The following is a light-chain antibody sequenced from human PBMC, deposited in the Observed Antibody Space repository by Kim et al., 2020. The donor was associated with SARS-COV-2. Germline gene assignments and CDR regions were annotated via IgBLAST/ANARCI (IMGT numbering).Light chain of an antibody. V-gene: IGKV1-17*03. CDR3: IQYSDLKVT. J-gene: IGKJ4*01. CDR1: QGISNS. Sequence: DIQMTQSPSAMYASVGDRVTITFRASQGISNSLVWFQKKPGKVPKRLIHAASSLQSGAPSRFSGSGSGKEFTLTISSLQPEDFATYYCIQYSDLKVTFGGGKKVDIK. CDR2: AAS.